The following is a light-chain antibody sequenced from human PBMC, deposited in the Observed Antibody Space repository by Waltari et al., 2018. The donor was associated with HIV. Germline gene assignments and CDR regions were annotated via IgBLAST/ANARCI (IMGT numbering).Light chain of an antibody. CDR1: NIGSTT. Sequence: SYVLTQPPSVSVAPGQTARITCGGNNIGSTTVHWYQQRPGQAPVLVVFDDRDRPSGIPERFSGSSSGNTATLTISRVEAGHEADYYCQVRDSSANGVFGGGTKLTVL. CDR3: QVRDSSANGV. J-gene: IGLJ2*01. CDR2: DDR. V-gene: IGLV3-21*02.